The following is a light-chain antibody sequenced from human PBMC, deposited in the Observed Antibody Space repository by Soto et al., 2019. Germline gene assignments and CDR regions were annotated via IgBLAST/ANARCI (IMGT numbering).Light chain of an antibody. V-gene: IGLV3-1*01. CDR1: KLGDKY. CDR2: XXX. J-gene: IGLJ2*01. Sequence: SYELTQPPSVSVSPEQTASITCSGDKLGDKYACWYQQKPGLSPVLGXXXXXXXXXXXXXXXXXXXXGNTATLTISGTQAXXXXXYYCQAWDSSPVVFGGGTKLTVL. CDR3: QAWDSSPVV.